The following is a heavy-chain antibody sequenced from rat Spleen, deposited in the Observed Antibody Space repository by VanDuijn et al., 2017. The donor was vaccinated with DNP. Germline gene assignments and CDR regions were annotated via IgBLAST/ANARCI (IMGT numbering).Heavy chain of an antibody. J-gene: IGHJ4*01. D-gene: IGHD1-11*01. CDR2: ITKSGGST. Sequence: EVQLVESGGGLVQSGRSLKLSCAASGFIFSKYGMHWIRQAPTKGLEWVASITKSGGSTYYRDFVKGRFTISRDNAKSTLYLQMDSLRSEDTATYYCATFEGRDAWGQGTSVTVSS. V-gene: IGHV5-19*01. CDR3: ATFEGRDA. CDR1: GFIFSKYG.